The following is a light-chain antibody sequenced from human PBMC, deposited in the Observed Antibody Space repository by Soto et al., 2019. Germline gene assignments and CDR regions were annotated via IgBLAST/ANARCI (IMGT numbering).Light chain of an antibody. J-gene: IGKJ1*01. Sequence: EILMTQSPATLSVSAGGRATLSCRASQSISGTLAWYQQKPGQAPRLLIHGASTRATGFPARFSGSGSGTDFTLTISSLQSEDFEVYYCQQYNNWPWTFGQGTKVDIK. CDR3: QQYNNWPWT. CDR2: GAS. V-gene: IGKV3-15*01. CDR1: QSISGT.